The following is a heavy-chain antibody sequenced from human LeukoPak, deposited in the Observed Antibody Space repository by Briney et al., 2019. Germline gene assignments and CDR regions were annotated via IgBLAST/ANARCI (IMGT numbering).Heavy chain of an antibody. J-gene: IGHJ4*02. CDR2: IYHSGRT. Sequence: QTSETLSLTCTVSGYSISSGYYWGWIRQPPGKGLEWIGSIYHSGRTFYNPSLKSRVTISVDTSKNQFSLKLTSVTAADTAVYYCARDGYSGSDALWGQGTLVTVSS. D-gene: IGHD5-12*01. CDR1: GYSISSGYY. V-gene: IGHV4-38-2*02. CDR3: ARDGYSGSDAL.